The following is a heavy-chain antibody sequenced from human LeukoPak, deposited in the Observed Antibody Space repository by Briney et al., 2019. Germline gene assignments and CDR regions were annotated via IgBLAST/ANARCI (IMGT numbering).Heavy chain of an antibody. D-gene: IGHD2-15*01. CDR3: AREGRLLGAFDV. CDR1: GFTFSTYW. J-gene: IGHJ3*01. CDR2: IKPDGSHV. V-gene: IGHV3-7*01. Sequence: GGSLRLSCAASGFTFSTYWMNWVRQAPGKGLESVADIKPDGSHVSYVDSVKGRFSISRDNAQNSLYLQVSSLRAEDTAIYYCAREGRLLGAFDVWGQGTMVTVSS.